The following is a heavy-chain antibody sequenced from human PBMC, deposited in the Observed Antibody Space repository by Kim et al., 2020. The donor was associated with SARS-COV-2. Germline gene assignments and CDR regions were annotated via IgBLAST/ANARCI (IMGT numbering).Heavy chain of an antibody. J-gene: IGHJ4*02. V-gene: IGHV1-69*01. CDR3: AREDSSGYYSFDY. Sequence: EKKGQGRVTITADESTSTAYMELSSRRSEDTAVYYCAREDSSGYYSFDYWGQGTLVTVSS. D-gene: IGHD3-22*01.